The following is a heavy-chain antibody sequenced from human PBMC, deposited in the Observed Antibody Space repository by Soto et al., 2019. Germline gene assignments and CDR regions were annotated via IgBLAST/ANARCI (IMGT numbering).Heavy chain of an antibody. CDR3: AHRVLRTVFGLVTTTAIYFDF. V-gene: IGHV2-5*02. J-gene: IGHJ4*02. Sequence: KESGPTQVKPRQTLTLPCTFSGFSLTTSGVGVGWIRQSPGKAPEWLALIYWDDDKRYSPSLKSRLTITKDTSKNQVVLTMADLDPADTATYYCAHRVLRTVFGLVTTTAIYFDFWGQGTPVAVSS. D-gene: IGHD3-3*01. CDR2: IYWDDDK. CDR1: GFSLTTSGVG.